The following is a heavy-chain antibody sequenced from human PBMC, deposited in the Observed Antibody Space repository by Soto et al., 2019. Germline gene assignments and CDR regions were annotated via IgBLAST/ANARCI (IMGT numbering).Heavy chain of an antibody. CDR1: GFSLSTSGVG. CDR2: IYWDDDK. V-gene: IGHV2-5*02. J-gene: IGHJ4*02. CDR3: EHRPGPYSGLDY. Sequence: QITLKESGPTLVKPTQTLTLTCTFSGFSLSTSGVGVGWIRQPPGKAMEWLALIYWDDDKRYSPSLKSRLTSTKDTSKNQVVLTMTNMDPVDTATYYCEHRPGPYSGLDYWGQGTLVTVSS. D-gene: IGHD5-12*01.